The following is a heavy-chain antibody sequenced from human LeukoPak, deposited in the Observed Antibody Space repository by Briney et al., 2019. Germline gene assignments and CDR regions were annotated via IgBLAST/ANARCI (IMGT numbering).Heavy chain of an antibody. CDR3: ARARRHGWYSAFDI. CDR2: INHSGST. J-gene: IGHJ3*02. D-gene: IGHD6-19*01. V-gene: IGHV4-34*01. CDR1: GGSFSGYY. Sequence: PSETLSLTCAVYGGSFSGYYWSWIRQPPGKGLEWIGEINHSGSTNYNPSLKSRVTISVDTSKNQFSLKLSSVTAADTAVYYCARARRHGWYSAFDIWGQGTMVTVSS.